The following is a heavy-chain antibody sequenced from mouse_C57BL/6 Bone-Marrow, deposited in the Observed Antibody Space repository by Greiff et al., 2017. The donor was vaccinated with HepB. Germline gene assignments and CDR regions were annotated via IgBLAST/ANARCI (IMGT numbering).Heavy chain of an antibody. CDR3: ARREITTAFDY. CDR1: GFTFSSYG. CDR2: ISSGGSYT. J-gene: IGHJ2*01. V-gene: IGHV5-6*02. D-gene: IGHD2-4*01. Sequence: EVNLVESGGDLVKPGGSLKLSCAASGFTFSSYGMSWVRQTPDKRLEWVATISSGGSYTYYPDSVKGRFTISRDNAKNTLYLQMSSLKSEDTAMYYCARREITTAFDYWGQGTTLTVSS.